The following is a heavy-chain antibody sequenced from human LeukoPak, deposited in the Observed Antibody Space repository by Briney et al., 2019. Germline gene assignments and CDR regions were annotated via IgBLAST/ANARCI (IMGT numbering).Heavy chain of an antibody. CDR1: GGSISSSSYY. CDR3: ASQKPYHSSGYYYPLGAFDV. CDR2: IYYSGST. Sequence: PSETLSLTFTVSGGSISSSSYYRGWIRQPPGKGLEWIGSIYYSGSTYYNPSLKSRVTISVDTSKNQFSLKLSSVTAADTAVYYCASQKPYHSSGYYYPLGAFDVWGQGTLVTVSS. J-gene: IGHJ3*01. D-gene: IGHD3-22*01. V-gene: IGHV4-39*01.